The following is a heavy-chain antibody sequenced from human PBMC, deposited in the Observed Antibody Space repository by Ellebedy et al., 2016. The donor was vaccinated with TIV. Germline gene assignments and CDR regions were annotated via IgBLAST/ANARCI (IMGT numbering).Heavy chain of an antibody. J-gene: IGHJ4*02. Sequence: GESLKISXEASGITFSSYAMSWVRQAPGKGLEWVSAISGSGGSTYYADSVKGRFTISRDNSKNTLYLQMNSLRAEDTAVYYCAKDPRLEQWLVSSFDYWGQGTLVTVSS. CDR1: GITFSSYA. CDR3: AKDPRLEQWLVSSFDY. CDR2: ISGSGGST. D-gene: IGHD6-19*01. V-gene: IGHV3-23*01.